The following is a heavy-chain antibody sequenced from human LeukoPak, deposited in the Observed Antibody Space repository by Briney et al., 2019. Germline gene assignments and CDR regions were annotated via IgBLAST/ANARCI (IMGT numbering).Heavy chain of an antibody. D-gene: IGHD6-19*01. CDR2: ISASGGRT. CDR3: ARARRGSGWTEDAFDI. V-gene: IGHV3-23*01. CDR1: AFTFSSCA. J-gene: IGHJ3*02. Sequence: GGSLRLSCAASAFTFSSCAMSWVRQAPGKGLEWVSVISASGGRTSYADSVKGRFTISRDNSKNTLYLQMNSLRAEDTAVYYCARARRGSGWTEDAFDIWGQGTMVTVSS.